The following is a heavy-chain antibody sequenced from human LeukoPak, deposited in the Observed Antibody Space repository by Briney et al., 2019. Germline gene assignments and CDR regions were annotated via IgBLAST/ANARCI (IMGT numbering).Heavy chain of an antibody. J-gene: IGHJ4*02. CDR3: ARASPPGYSSSWYDY. CDR2: IKRDGSEK. CDR1: GFSFNIYW. V-gene: IGHV3-7*03. D-gene: IGHD6-13*01. Sequence: GGSLRLSCAASGFSFNIYWMTWVRQAPGKGLEWVANIKRDGSEKYYVDSVKGRFTISKDNAKSSLYLQMDSLRAEDTAVYYCARASPPGYSSSWYDYWGQGALVTVSS.